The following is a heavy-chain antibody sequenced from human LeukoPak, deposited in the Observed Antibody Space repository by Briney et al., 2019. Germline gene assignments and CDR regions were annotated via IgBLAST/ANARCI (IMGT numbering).Heavy chain of an antibody. J-gene: IGHJ4*02. Sequence: GGSLRLSCAASGFTFSSYWMTWVRQAPGKGLEWVANIKQDGSEKYYVDSVNGRFTISRDNAKNSVYLHMNSLRAEDTAVYYCARRNRDGYNYPDYWGQGTLVSVSS. V-gene: IGHV3-7*01. CDR1: GFTFSSYW. D-gene: IGHD5-24*01. CDR2: IKQDGSEK. CDR3: ARRNRDGYNYPDY.